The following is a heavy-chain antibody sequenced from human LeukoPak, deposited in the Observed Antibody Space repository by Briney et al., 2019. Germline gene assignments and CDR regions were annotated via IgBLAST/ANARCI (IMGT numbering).Heavy chain of an antibody. D-gene: IGHD1-26*01. V-gene: IGHV3-73*01. CDR1: GFTFSGSA. CDR3: TSLRVGATRVDY. Sequence: PGGSLRLSCAASGFTFSGSAMHWVRQASGKGLEWVGRIRSKANSYATAYAASVKGRFTISRDDSKNTAYLQMNSLKAEDTAVYYCTSLRVGATRVDYWGQGTLVTVSS. J-gene: IGHJ4*02. CDR2: IRSKANSYAT.